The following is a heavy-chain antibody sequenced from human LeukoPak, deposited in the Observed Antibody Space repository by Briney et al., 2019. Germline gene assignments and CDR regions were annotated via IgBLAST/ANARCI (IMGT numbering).Heavy chain of an antibody. Sequence: PGGSLRLSCAASGFTFSSYGMSWVRQAPGKGLEWVSAISGSGGSTYYADSVKGRFTISRDNSKNTLYLQMNSLRAEDTAVYYCAKAYYGSGGNYDALDIWGQGTMVTVSS. J-gene: IGHJ3*02. CDR2: ISGSGGST. D-gene: IGHD3-10*01. V-gene: IGHV3-23*01. CDR3: AKAYYGSGGNYDALDI. CDR1: GFTFSSYG.